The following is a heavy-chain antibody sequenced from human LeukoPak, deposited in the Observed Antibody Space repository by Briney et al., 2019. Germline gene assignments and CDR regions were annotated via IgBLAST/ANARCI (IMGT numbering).Heavy chain of an antibody. D-gene: IGHD2-2*01. CDR2: IYYSGST. CDR1: GGSISSSSYY. J-gene: IGHJ4*02. Sequence: SETLSLTCTVSGGSISSSSYYWGWIRQPPGKGPEWIGSIYYSGSTYYNPSLKSRVTISVDTSMNQFSLKLSSVTAADTAVYYCARDLASWVDYWGQGTLVTVSS. CDR3: ARDLASWVDY. V-gene: IGHV4-39*07.